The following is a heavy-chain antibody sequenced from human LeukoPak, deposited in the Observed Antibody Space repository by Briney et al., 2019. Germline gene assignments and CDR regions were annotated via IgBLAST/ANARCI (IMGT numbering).Heavy chain of an antibody. CDR1: GGSISSGSYY. J-gene: IGHJ6*03. V-gene: IGHV4-61*02. Sequence: SETQSLTCTVSGGSISSGSYYWSWIRQPAGKGLEWIGRIYTSGSTNYNPSLKSRVTISVDTSKNQFSLKLSSVTAADTAVYYCARSTDYYYYMDVWGKGTTVTVSS. CDR3: ARSTDYYYYMDV. CDR2: IYTSGST.